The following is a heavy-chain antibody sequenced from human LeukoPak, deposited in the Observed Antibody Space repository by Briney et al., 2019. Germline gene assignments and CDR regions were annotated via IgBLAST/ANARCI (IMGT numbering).Heavy chain of an antibody. D-gene: IGHD6-19*01. CDR1: GSSISSYD. Sequence: KPSETLSLTCTVSGSSISSYDWSWIRQPAGKGLEWIGRIYTSGSTNYNPSLKSRVTMSVDTSKNQFSLQLSAVTAADTAVYYCASHSSGWYREAFDIWGQGTMVTVSS. CDR2: IYTSGST. V-gene: IGHV4-4*07. J-gene: IGHJ3*02. CDR3: ASHSSGWYREAFDI.